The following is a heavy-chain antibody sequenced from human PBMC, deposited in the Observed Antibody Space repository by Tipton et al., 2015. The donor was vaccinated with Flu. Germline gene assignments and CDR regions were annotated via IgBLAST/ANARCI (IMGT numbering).Heavy chain of an antibody. Sequence: LRLSCAVYGGSFSGYYWSWIRQPPGKGLEWIGEINHSGSTNYNPSLKSRVTISVDTSKNQFSLKLSSVTAADTAVYYCARDEGGNYFMDVWGQGTTVTVSS. V-gene: IGHV4-34*01. CDR2: INHSGST. J-gene: IGHJ6*03. D-gene: IGHD3-16*01. CDR3: ARDEGGNYFMDV. CDR1: GGSFSGYY.